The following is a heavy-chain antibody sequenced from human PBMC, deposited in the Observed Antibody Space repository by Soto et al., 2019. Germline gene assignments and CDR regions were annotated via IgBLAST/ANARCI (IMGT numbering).Heavy chain of an antibody. Sequence: EVQLLESGGGLVQPGGSLRLYCAASGFTFSSYAMSWVRQAPGKGLEWVSAISGSGGSTYYADSVKGRFTISRDNSKNTLYLQMNSLRAEDTAVYYCAKSNLYSSSWFPHIDYYYYYMDVWGKGTTVTVSS. CDR1: GFTFSSYA. V-gene: IGHV3-23*01. CDR3: AKSNLYSSSWFPHIDYYYYYMDV. J-gene: IGHJ6*03. CDR2: ISGSGGST. D-gene: IGHD6-13*01.